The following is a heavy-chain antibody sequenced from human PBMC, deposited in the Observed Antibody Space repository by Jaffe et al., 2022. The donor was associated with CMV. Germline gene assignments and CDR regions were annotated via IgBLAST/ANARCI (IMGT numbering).Heavy chain of an antibody. V-gene: IGHV3-23*01. CDR1: GFTFSSYA. CDR2: ISDSGDDT. CDR3: ATSKRVEKKIVSVVSGYVYYFDY. J-gene: IGHJ4*02. D-gene: IGHD5-12*01. Sequence: EVQLLESGGGLVQPGGSLRLSCAASGFTFSSYAMSWLRQAPGKGLEWVSGISDSGDDTYYADSVKGRFTISRDNSKNTLYLQMNSLRAEDTAIYYCATSKRVEKKIVSVVSGYVYYFDYWGQGTLVTVSS.